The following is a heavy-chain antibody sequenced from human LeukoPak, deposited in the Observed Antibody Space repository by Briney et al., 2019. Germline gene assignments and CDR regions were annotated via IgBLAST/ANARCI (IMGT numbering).Heavy chain of an antibody. Sequence: KSSETLSLTCTVSGGSISSYSWSWIRQPAGKGLDWIGRISTSGITDYNPSLKSRVTMSVDTSKNQFSLKLTSVTAADTAVYHCAKGDWHFDLWGRGTLVTVSS. V-gene: IGHV4-4*07. CDR2: ISTSGIT. CDR3: AKGDWHFDL. CDR1: GGSISSYS. J-gene: IGHJ2*01.